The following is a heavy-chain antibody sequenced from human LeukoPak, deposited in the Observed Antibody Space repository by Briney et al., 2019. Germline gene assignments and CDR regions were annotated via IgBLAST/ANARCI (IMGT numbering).Heavy chain of an antibody. CDR2: IYYGGST. J-gene: IGHJ3*02. CDR3: ARDNYDFWSGRPDAFDI. V-gene: IGHV4-39*07. CDR1: GGSISSSSYY. Sequence: SETLSLTCTVSGGSISSSSYYWGWIRQPPGKGLEWVGSIYYGGSTYYNPSLKSRVTISVDTSQNQFSLKLSSVTAADTAVYYCARDNYDFWSGRPDAFDIWGQGTMVTVSS. D-gene: IGHD3-3*01.